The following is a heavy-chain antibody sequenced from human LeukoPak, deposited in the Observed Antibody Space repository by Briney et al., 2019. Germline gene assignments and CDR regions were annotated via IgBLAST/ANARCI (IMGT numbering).Heavy chain of an antibody. D-gene: IGHD3-9*01. V-gene: IGHV3-23*01. J-gene: IGHJ4*02. CDR2: ISGSGGST. CDR3: AKLKPQAQVYDILTGAYAQYYFLAEYYFDY. CDR1: GFTFSSYE. Sequence: PGGSLRLSCAASGFTFSSYEMNWVRQAPGKGLEWVSAISGSGGSTYYADSVKGRFTISRDNSKNTLYLQMNSLRAEDTAVYYCAKLKPQAQVYDILTGAYAQYYFLAEYYFDYWGQGTLVTVSS.